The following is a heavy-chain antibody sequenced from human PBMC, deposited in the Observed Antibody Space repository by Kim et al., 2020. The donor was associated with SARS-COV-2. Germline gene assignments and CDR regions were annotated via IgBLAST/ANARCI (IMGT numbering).Heavy chain of an antibody. CDR1: GGTFSSYT. CDR2: IIPILGIA. V-gene: IGHV1-69*04. D-gene: IGHD5-12*01. J-gene: IGHJ6*02. CDR3: ARDDGRDRVATGFEPNYYYGMDV. Sequence: SVKVSCKASGGTFSSYTISWVRQAPGQGLEWMGRIIPILGIANYAQKFQGRVTITADKSTSTAYMELSSLRSEDTAVYYCARDDGRDRVATGFEPNYYYGMDVWGQGTTVTVSS.